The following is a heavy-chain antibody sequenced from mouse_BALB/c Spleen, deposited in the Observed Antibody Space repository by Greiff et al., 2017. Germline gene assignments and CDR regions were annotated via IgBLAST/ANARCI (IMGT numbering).Heavy chain of an antibody. CDR1: GFSLTSYG. D-gene: IGHD1-2*01. CDR3: ARRGTTATYWYFDV. CDR2: IWSGGST. V-gene: IGHV2-2*02. Sequence: VQLQQSGPGLVQPSQSLSITCTVSGFSLTSYGVHWVRQSPGKGLEWLGVIWSGGSTDYNAAFISRLSISKDNSKSQVFFKMNSLQANDTAIYYCARRGTTATYWYFDVWGAGTTVTVSS. J-gene: IGHJ1*01.